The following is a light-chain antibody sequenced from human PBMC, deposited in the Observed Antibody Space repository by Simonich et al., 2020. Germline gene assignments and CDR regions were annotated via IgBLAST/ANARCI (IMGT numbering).Light chain of an antibody. Sequence: QSALTQPASVSGSPGQSITISCTGTSSDVGSYNLVSWYQQHPGKAPKLMIYEGSTRPSGVSNLFSGSKSGNTASLTISGLQAEDEADYYCSSYTSSSTWVFGGGTKLTVL. V-gene: IGLV2-14*02. CDR1: SSDVGSYNL. CDR3: SSYTSSSTWV. CDR2: EGS. J-gene: IGLJ3*02.